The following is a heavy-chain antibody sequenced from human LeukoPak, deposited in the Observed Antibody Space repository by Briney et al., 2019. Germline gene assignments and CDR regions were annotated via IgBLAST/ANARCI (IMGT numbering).Heavy chain of an antibody. J-gene: IGHJ4*02. CDR1: GFTFDDYA. CDR3: AKDRGWYDIVGATSINY. Sequence: PGRSLRLSCAASGFTFDDYAMYWVRQAPGKGLEWVSGISWNSGSIGYADSVKGRFTISRDNAKNSLYLQMNSLRAEDTAVYYCAKDRGWYDIVGATSINYWGQGTLVTVSS. CDR2: ISWNSGSI. D-gene: IGHD1-26*01. V-gene: IGHV3-9*01.